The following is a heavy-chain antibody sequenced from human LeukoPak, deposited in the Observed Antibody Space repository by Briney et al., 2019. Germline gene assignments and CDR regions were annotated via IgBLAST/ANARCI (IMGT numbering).Heavy chain of an antibody. V-gene: IGHV3-7*01. Sequence: PGGSLRLSCAASGFTFTTYWMSWVRQAPGKGLEWVANINQDGTEKYYVDSVKGRFTISRDYAKKSLFLQMNSLRVEDTAVYYCARDLRYSSSWSNWFDPWGQGTLVTVSS. CDR3: ARDLRYSSSWSNWFDP. J-gene: IGHJ5*02. CDR1: GFTFTTYW. CDR2: INQDGTEK. D-gene: IGHD6-13*01.